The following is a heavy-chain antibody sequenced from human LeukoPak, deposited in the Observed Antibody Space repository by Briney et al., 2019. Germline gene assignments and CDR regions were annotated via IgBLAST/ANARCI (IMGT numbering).Heavy chain of an antibody. CDR3: ARVKNPSYFDWSPPRYFDL. D-gene: IGHD3-9*01. CDR1: GGSISSSSYY. V-gene: IGHV4-39*07. J-gene: IGHJ2*01. CDR2: INHSGST. Sequence: SETLSLTCTVSGGSISSSSYYWGWIRQPPGKGLEWIGEINHSGSTNYNPSLKSRVTISVDTSKNQFSLKLSSVTAADTAVYYCARVKNPSYFDWSPPRYFDLWGRGTLVTVSS.